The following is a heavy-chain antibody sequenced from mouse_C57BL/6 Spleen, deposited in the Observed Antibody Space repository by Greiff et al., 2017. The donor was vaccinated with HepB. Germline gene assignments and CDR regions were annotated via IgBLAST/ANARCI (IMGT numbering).Heavy chain of an antibody. CDR1: GYTFTSYW. V-gene: IGHV1-50*01. J-gene: IGHJ2*01. CDR2: IDPSDSYT. CDR3: ARERDWDNY. Sequence: VQLKQPGAELVKPGASVKLSCKASGYTFTSYWMQWVKQRPGQGLEWIGEIDPSDSYTNYNQKFKGKATLTVDTSSSTAYMQLSSLTSEDSAVYYCARERDWDNYWGQGTTLTVSS. D-gene: IGHD4-1*01.